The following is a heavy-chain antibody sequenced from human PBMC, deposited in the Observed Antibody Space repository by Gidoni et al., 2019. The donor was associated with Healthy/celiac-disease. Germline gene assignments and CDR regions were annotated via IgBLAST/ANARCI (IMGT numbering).Heavy chain of an antibody. CDR2: ISWNSGSI. CDR1: GFTFDDYA. Sequence: EVQLVESWGGLVQPGRSLRLSCAASGFTFDDYAMHWVRQAPGKGLEWVSGISWNSGSIGYADSVKGRFTISRDNAKNSLYLQMNSLRAEDTALYYCAKGHKGLVNWYFDLWGRGTLVTVSS. CDR3: AKGHKGLVNWYFDL. D-gene: IGHD6-19*01. V-gene: IGHV3-9*01. J-gene: IGHJ2*01.